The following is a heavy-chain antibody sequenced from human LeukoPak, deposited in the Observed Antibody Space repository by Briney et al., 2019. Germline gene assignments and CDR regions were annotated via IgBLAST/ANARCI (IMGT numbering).Heavy chain of an antibody. CDR3: TRDFRYSGYDY. CDR1: GFTFSNAW. Sequence: GGSLRLSCAASGFTFSNAWMSWVRQAPGKGLEWVGRIKSKTDGGTTDYAAPVKGRFTISRDDSKSIAYLQMNSLKTEDTAVYYCTRDFRYSGYDYWGQGTLVTVSS. V-gene: IGHV3-15*01. D-gene: IGHD5-12*01. CDR2: IKSKTDGGTT. J-gene: IGHJ4*02.